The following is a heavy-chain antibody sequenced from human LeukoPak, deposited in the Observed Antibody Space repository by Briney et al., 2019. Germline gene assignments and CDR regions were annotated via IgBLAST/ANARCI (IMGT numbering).Heavy chain of an antibody. CDR3: ARDPFVGATYYYYYMDV. D-gene: IGHD1-26*01. Sequence: GASVKVSCKASGYTFTSYGISWVRQAPGQGLEWMGWISAYNGNTNYAQKLQGRVTMTTDTSTSTAYMELRSLRSDDTAVYYCARDPFVGATYYYYYMDVWGKGTTVTVSS. CDR1: GYTFTSYG. J-gene: IGHJ6*03. V-gene: IGHV1-18*01. CDR2: ISAYNGNT.